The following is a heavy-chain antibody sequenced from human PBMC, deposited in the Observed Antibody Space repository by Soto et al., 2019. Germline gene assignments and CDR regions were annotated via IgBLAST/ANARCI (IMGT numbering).Heavy chain of an antibody. CDR1: GFTFSSYS. Sequence: EVQLVESGGGLVKPGGSLRLSCAASGFTFSSYSMNWVRQAPGKGLEWVSSISSSSSYIYYADSVKGRFTISRDNAKNSLYLQMNSLRAEDTAVYYCARGNIAARLLDYWGQGTLVTVSS. J-gene: IGHJ4*02. V-gene: IGHV3-21*01. CDR3: ARGNIAARLLDY. CDR2: ISSSSSYI. D-gene: IGHD6-6*01.